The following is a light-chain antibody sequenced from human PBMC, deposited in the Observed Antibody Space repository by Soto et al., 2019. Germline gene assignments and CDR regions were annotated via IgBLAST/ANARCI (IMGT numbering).Light chain of an antibody. CDR2: EVS. CDR1: SSDVGTYNL. V-gene: IGLV2-14*01. J-gene: IGLJ1*01. CDR3: SSYASGNTYV. Sequence: ALTQPASESGSPGQSITISCTGTSSDVGTYNLVSWYQHHPGKAPKLMIYEVSNRPSGVSNRFSGSKSGNTASLTISGLQAEDEADYYCSSYASGNTYVFGTGTKVTVL.